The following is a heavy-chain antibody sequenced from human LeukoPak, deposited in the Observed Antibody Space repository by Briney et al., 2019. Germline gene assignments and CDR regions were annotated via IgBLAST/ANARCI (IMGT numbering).Heavy chain of an antibody. CDR3: ARDLSNHYDSSGYYNY. V-gene: IGHV1-18*01. CDR2: ISAYNGST. D-gene: IGHD3-22*01. J-gene: IGHJ4*02. CDR1: GYTFTSYG. Sequence: ASVKVSCKASGYTFTSYGISWVRQAPGQGLEWMGWISAYNGSTNYAQKLQGRVTMTTDTSTSTAYMELRSLRSDDTAVYYCARDLSNHYDSSGYYNYWGQGTLVTVSS.